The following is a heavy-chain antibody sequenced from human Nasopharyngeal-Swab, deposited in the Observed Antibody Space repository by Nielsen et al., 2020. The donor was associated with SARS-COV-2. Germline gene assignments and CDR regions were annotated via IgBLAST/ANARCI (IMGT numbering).Heavy chain of an antibody. CDR3: ARARSYGSGRNPKGGGNFDY. CDR2: IYYSGST. Sequence: WIRQPPGKGLEWIGSIYYSGSTYYNPSIKSRVTISVDTSKNQFSLKLSSVTAADTAVYYCARARSYGSGRNPKGGGNFDYWGQGTLVTVSS. D-gene: IGHD3-10*01. J-gene: IGHJ4*02. V-gene: IGHV4-39*01.